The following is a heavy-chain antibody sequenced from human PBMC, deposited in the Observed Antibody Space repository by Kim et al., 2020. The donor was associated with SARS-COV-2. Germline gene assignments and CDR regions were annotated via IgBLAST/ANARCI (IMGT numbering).Heavy chain of an antibody. V-gene: IGHV3-23*01. CDR2: IDTRGEYT. J-gene: IGHJ4*02. Sequence: GGSLRLSCAASGFIFNSRAMNWVRQAPGRRPEWVSTIDTRGEYTYYADSVKGRFTISRDNSKTTLFLQMNSLRVDDTAIYYCAVGNALYYWGQGTLVTVS. CDR1: GFIFNSRA. CDR3: AVGNALYY.